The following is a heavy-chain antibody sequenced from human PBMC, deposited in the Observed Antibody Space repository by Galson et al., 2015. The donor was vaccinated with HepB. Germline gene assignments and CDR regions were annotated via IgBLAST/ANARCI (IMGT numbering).Heavy chain of an antibody. J-gene: IGHJ6*02. V-gene: IGHV3-21*01. CDR2: ISGSSSYI. CDR3: ARAPDSSGWYGHGMDV. Sequence: SLRLSCAASGFTFSSYSMNWVRQAPGKGLEWVSYISGSSSYISYADSVKGRFTISRDNAKNSLYLQMNSLRAEDTAVYYCARAPDSSGWYGHGMDVWGQGTTVTVSS. D-gene: IGHD6-19*01. CDR1: GFTFSSYS.